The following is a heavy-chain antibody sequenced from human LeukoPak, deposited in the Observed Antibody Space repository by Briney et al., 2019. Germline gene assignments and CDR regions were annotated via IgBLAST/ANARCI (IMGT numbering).Heavy chain of an antibody. Sequence: SETLSLTCTVSGGSISSSSYYWGWIRQPPGKGLEWIGSIYYSGSTYYNPSLKSRVTISVDTSKNQFSLKLSSVTAADTAVYYCARGGGENYYYYMDVWGKGTTVTVSS. J-gene: IGHJ6*03. D-gene: IGHD2-21*01. CDR2: IYYSGST. CDR3: ARGGGENYYYYMDV. CDR1: GGSISSSSYY. V-gene: IGHV4-39*01.